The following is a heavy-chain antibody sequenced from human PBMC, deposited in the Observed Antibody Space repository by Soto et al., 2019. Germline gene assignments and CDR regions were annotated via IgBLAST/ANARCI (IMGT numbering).Heavy chain of an antibody. J-gene: IGHJ4*02. CDR1: GGSISSNNW. V-gene: IGHV4-39*01. CDR3: ARQSYDSSDYFDY. Sequence: SETLSLTCAVSGGSISSNNWWSWVRQPPGKGLEWIGSMYYSGSTYYNPSLKSRVTISVDTSRIHFSLKLISVTAADTAIYYCARQSYDSSDYFDYWGQGTLVTVSS. CDR2: MYYSGST. D-gene: IGHD3-22*01.